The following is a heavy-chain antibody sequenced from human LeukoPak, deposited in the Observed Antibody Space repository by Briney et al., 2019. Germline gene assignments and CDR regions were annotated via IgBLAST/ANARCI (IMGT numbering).Heavy chain of an antibody. CDR2: IYYSGST. CDR1: GFTFSSYA. Sequence: LRLSCAASGFTFSSYAMSWIRQPPGKGLEWIGYIYYSGSTYYNPSLKSRVTISVDTSKNQFSLKLSSVTAADTAVYYCARVPYSSSYNFDYWGQGTLVTVSS. CDR3: ARVPYSSSYNFDY. J-gene: IGHJ4*02. V-gene: IGHV4-30-4*08. D-gene: IGHD6-6*01.